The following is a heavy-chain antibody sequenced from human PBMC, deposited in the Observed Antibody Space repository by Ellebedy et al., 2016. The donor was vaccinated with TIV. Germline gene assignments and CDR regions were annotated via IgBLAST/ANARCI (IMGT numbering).Heavy chain of an antibody. V-gene: IGHV1-3*01. CDR3: ARGAAGPITKYGMDV. D-gene: IGHD6-13*01. Sequence: KFQGRVTITRDTSASTAYMELSSLRSEDTAVYYCARGAAGPITKYGMDVWGQGTTVTVSS. J-gene: IGHJ6*02.